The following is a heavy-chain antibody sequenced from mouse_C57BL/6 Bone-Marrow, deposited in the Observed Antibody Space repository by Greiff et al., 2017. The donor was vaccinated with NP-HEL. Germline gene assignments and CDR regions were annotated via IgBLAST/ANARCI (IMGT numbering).Heavy chain of an antibody. D-gene: IGHD4-1*01. CDR1: GFTFSDYY. CDR3: ANWDPAWFAY. CDR2: ISNGGGST. Sequence: EVQLVESGGGLVQPGGSLKLSCAASGFTFSDYYMYWVRQTPEKRLEWVAYISNGGGSTYYPDTVKGRFTISRYNAKNTLYLQRSRLKSEDTAMYYCANWDPAWFAYWGQGTLVTVSA. J-gene: IGHJ3*01. V-gene: IGHV5-12*01.